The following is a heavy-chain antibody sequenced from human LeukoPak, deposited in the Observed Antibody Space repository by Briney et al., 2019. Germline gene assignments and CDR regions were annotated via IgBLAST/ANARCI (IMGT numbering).Heavy chain of an antibody. D-gene: IGHD2-15*01. Sequence: SETLSLTCTVSVGSISSYYWGWIRQPPGKGLEWIGSIYYSGSTYYNPSLKSRVTISVDTSKNQFSLKVSSVTAADTAVYYCARGGIVVVVAAPPYWFDPWGQGTLVTVSS. CDR1: VGSISSYY. V-gene: IGHV4-39*07. CDR3: ARGGIVVVVAAPPYWFDP. J-gene: IGHJ5*02. CDR2: IYYSGST.